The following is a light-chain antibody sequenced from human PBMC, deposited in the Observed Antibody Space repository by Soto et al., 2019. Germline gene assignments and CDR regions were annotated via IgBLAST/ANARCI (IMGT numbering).Light chain of an antibody. CDR1: QGVSSTY. CDR2: ATS. V-gene: IGKV3-20*01. CDR3: KQYLRSPWT. J-gene: IGKJ1*01. Sequence: EIVLTQSPDTLSLSPGERATLSCRASQGVSSTYLAWYQQKPGQAPRLLIYATSNRDTDIPDRFSASGSGTDFTLNISRLEPDDFAMYYCKQYLRSPWTFSQGTKVEIK.